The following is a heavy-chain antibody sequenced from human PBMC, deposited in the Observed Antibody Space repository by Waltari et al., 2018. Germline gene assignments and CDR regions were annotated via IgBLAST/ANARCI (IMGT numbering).Heavy chain of an antibody. CDR2: VSYSGST. D-gene: IGHD1-26*01. V-gene: IGHV4-59*08. J-gene: IGHJ4*02. Sequence: QVHLEESGPGLVKPSATLSLTCTVPGVSITSYYCSWIRQSPGRGLEWIGYVSYSGSTNYNPSLKSRVAMSVDRAKHQFSLHLSSVTAPDTAVYYCARHIVPTAAPDYWGQGTLVTVSS. CDR3: ARHIVPTAAPDY. CDR1: GVSITSYY.